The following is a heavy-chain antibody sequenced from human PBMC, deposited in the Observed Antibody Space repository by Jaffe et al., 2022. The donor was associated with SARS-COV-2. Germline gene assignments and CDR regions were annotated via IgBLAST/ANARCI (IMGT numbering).Heavy chain of an antibody. CDR1: GYTFTSHA. J-gene: IGHJ4*02. Sequence: QVQLVQSGSELKKPGASVNFSCKASGYTFTSHALNWVRQAPGQGPEWLGWINTNTGTPTYAQGFTGRFVFSLDTSVSTASLQISSLKAEDTAVYYCARGLLYFGEFDYYFDYWGQGTLVTVSS. CDR3: ARGLLYFGEFDYYFDY. CDR2: INTNTGTP. D-gene: IGHD3-10*01. V-gene: IGHV7-4-1*02.